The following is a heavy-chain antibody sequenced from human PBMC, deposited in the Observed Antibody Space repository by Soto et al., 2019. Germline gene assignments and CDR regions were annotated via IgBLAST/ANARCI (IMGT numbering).Heavy chain of an antibody. Sequence: SETLSLTCAVYGGSFSDYYWSWIRQPPGKGLEWIGEINHSGSTNYNPSLKSRVTISVDTSKNQFSLKLSSVTAADTAVYYCARGQSGYDYNEWGQGTLVTVSS. V-gene: IGHV4-34*01. J-gene: IGHJ4*02. CDR1: GGSFSDYY. CDR2: INHSGST. CDR3: ARGQSGYDYNE. D-gene: IGHD5-12*01.